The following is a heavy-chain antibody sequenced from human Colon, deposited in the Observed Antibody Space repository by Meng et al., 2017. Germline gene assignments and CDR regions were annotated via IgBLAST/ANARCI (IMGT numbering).Heavy chain of an antibody. CDR1: GGSVISNSYY. D-gene: IGHD2-15*01. V-gene: IGHV4-61*01. CDR2: IYYSGST. Sequence: VQLQESGPGLVRPSETLSLTCTVSGGSVISNSYYWSWIRQPPGKGLEWIGFIYYSGSTNYNPSLKSRVTISVDTSKNQFSLNLASVTAADTAVYYCAKYDRPPYCFEYWGQGTLVTVSS. J-gene: IGHJ4*02. CDR3: AKYDRPPYCFEY.